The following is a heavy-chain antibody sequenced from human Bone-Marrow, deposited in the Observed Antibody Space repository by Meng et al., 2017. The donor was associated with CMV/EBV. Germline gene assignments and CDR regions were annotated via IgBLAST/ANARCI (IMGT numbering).Heavy chain of an antibody. V-gene: IGHV4-4*07. CDR1: GGSISSYY. CDR2: IYTSGST. CDR3: ARAMITFGGVIAPFDY. D-gene: IGHD3-16*02. Sequence: QVQLQESGPGLVKPSXXXXXXCXVSGGSISSYYWSWIRQPAGKGLEWIGRIYTSGSTNYNPSLKSRVTMSVDTSKNQFSLKLSSVTAADTAVYYCARAMITFGGVIAPFDYWGQGTLVTVSS. J-gene: IGHJ4*02.